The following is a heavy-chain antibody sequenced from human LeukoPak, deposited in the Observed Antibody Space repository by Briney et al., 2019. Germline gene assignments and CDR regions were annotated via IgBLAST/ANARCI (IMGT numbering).Heavy chain of an antibody. Sequence: PKASVKVSCKTSGYTFDRYGMTWVRQAHGQGLEWMGWVSSYNGHTKYAPKFEGRVSMTRDTSTSTAYMELWNLRSDDTAVYYCARDFYHSGTYHFDYWGQGTLVTVSS. CDR1: GYTFDRYG. J-gene: IGHJ4*02. CDR2: VSSYNGHT. CDR3: ARDFYHSGTYHFDY. V-gene: IGHV1-18*04. D-gene: IGHD3-10*01.